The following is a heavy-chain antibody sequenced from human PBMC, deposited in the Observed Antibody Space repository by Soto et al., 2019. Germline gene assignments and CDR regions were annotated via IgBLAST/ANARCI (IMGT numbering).Heavy chain of an antibody. CDR1: GFTFSSYG. V-gene: IGHV3-30*18. CDR3: AKETYSGSYYYFDY. J-gene: IGHJ4*02. D-gene: IGHD1-26*01. CDR2: ISYDGSNK. Sequence: PGGSLRLSCAASGFTFSSYGMHWVRQAPGKGLEWVAVISYDGSNKYYADSVKGRFTISRDNSKNTLYLQMNSLRAEDTAVYYCAKETYSGSYYYFDYWGQGTLVTVSS.